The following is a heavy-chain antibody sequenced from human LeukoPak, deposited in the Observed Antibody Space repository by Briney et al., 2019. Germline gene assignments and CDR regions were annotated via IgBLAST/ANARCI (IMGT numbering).Heavy chain of an antibody. V-gene: IGHV4-4*02. D-gene: IGHD4-17*01. Sequence: SETLSLTCAVSGGSITSSIWWSWVRQPPGKGLEWIGEIWHSGSSTCNPSLNSRVTISVDKSKNQFSLKLNSLTAADTAVYYCARAAPDYGDYLFDYWGQGTLVTVSS. CDR3: ARAAPDYGDYLFDY. J-gene: IGHJ4*02. CDR1: GGSITSSIW. CDR2: IWHSGSS.